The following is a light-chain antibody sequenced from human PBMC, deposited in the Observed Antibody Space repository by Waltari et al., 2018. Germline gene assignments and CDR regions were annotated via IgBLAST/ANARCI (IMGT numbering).Light chain of an antibody. CDR3: QKYDFLPAT. CDR1: QGVGKY. Sequence: ELVLTQSPGTLSLSPGARATLSCRASQGVGKYLAWYQQRPGQAPRLLLYHTSIRATGIPDRFSGSGYGTDCSLTISRLEPEDFAVYYCQKYDFLPATFGQGTTVEIK. V-gene: IGKV3-20*01. J-gene: IGKJ1*01. CDR2: HTS.